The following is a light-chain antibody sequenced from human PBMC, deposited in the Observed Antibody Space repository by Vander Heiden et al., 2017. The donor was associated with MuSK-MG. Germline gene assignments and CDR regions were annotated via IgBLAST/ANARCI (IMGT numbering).Light chain of an antibody. V-gene: IGKV3-11*01. CDR1: QSVSSY. Sequence: ELVLTQSPATLSLSPGERATLSCRASQSVSSYLAWYQQKPGQAPRLLIYDASNRATGIPARFSGSGSGTDFTLTISSLEPEDFEVYYCQQRSNWPPTWTFGQGAKVEIK. J-gene: IGKJ1*01. CDR2: DAS. CDR3: QQRSNWPPTWT.